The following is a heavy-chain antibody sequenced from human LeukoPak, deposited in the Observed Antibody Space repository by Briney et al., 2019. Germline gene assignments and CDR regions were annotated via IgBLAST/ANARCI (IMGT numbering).Heavy chain of an antibody. D-gene: IGHD4-23*01. CDR1: EFTFSNYW. J-gene: IGHJ4*02. Sequence: GGSLRLSCAASEFTFSNYWMTWVRQAPGKGLEWVAVISYDGSNKYYADSVKGRFTISRDNSKNTLYLQMNSLRAEDTAVYYCAKDITRYGGNAVDYWGQGTLVTVSS. CDR2: ISYDGSNK. CDR3: AKDITRYGGNAVDY. V-gene: IGHV3-30*18.